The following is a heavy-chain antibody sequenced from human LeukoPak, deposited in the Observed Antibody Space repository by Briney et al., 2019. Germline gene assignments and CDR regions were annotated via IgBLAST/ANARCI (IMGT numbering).Heavy chain of an antibody. CDR1: GFTFSSYA. D-gene: IGHD2-15*01. V-gene: IGHV3-23*01. CDR2: ISGSGGST. Sequence: GGSLRLSCAASGFTFSSYAMSRVRQAPGKGLEWVSAISGSGGSTYYADSVKGRFTISRDNSKNTLYLQMNSLRAEDTAVYYCAKESGYCSGGSCYSMFDYWGQGTLVTVSS. CDR3: AKESGYCSGGSCYSMFDY. J-gene: IGHJ4*02.